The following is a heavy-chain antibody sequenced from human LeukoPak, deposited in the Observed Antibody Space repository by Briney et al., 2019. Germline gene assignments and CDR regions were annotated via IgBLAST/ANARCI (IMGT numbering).Heavy chain of an antibody. CDR2: MYNSGSA. Sequence: PSETLSLTCTVSGGSISSYYWSWIRQPPGKGLEWIGYMYNSGSANYNPSLKSRVTISVDTSKNQFSLKLSSVTAADTAVYYCAREGSSGPLDYWGPGTLVTVSS. V-gene: IGHV4-59*01. J-gene: IGHJ4*02. D-gene: IGHD6-19*01. CDR3: AREGSSGPLDY. CDR1: GGSISSYY.